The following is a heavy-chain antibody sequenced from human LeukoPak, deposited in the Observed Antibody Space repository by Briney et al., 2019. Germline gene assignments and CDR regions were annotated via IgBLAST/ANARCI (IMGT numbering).Heavy chain of an antibody. D-gene: IGHD2-21*02. CDR1: GFTFSSYS. CDR2: ISSSSSYI. J-gene: IGHJ4*02. CDR3: ARESAYCGGDCSDY. Sequence: GGSLRLSCAASGFTFSSYSMNWVRQAPGKGLEWVSSISSSSSYIYYADSVKGRFTIYRDNAKSSLYLQMNSLRAEDTAVYYCARESAYCGGDCSDYWGQGTVVTVSS. V-gene: IGHV3-21*01.